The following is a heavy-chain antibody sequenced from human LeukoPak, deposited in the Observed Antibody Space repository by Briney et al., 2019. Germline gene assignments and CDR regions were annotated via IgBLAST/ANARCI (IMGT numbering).Heavy chain of an antibody. D-gene: IGHD1-7*01. J-gene: IGHJ4*02. CDR2: ILTSGTT. Sequence: SETLSLTCTVCNGSISSYHWSWVRQPPGKGLEWIGYILTSGTTNYNAPLKSRLTISVDTSKNQFTLKLSSVTAANSAIYYCARLRVSGNYVYYFDYWGQGTLVTVSS. CDR3: ARLRVSGNYVYYFDY. V-gene: IGHV4-4*09. CDR1: NGSISSYH.